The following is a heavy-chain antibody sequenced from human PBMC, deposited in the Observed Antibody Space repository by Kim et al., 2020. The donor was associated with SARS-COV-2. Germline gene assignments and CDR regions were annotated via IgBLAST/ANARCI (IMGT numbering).Heavy chain of an antibody. CDR3: ARRDRGAAATYNYYYGMDV. V-gene: IGHV1-18*01. Sequence: ASVKVSCKASGYTFTSYGISWVRQAPGQGLEWMGWISAYNGNTNYAQKLQGRVTMTTDTSTSTANMELRSLRSDDTAVYYCARRDRGAAATYNYYYGMDVWGQGTTVTVPS. CDR1: GYTFTSYG. D-gene: IGHD6-13*01. CDR2: ISAYNGNT. J-gene: IGHJ6*01.